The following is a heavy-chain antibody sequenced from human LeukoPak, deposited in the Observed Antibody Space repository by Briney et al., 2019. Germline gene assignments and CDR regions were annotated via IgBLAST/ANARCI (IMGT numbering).Heavy chain of an antibody. CDR1: GYTFTTYG. Sequence: VKVSCKASGYTFTTYGITWVRQAPGQALEWMGWISAYNGNTNNAQKLQGRVTMTTDTSTSTAYMELRSLRSDDTAVYYCARDQEVTGTTFAHDYWGQGTLVTVSS. V-gene: IGHV1-18*01. J-gene: IGHJ4*02. CDR3: ARDQEVTGTTFAHDY. D-gene: IGHD1-20*01. CDR2: ISAYNGNT.